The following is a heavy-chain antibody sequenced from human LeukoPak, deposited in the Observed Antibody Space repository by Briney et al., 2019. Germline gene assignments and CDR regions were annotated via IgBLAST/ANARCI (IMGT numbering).Heavy chain of an antibody. CDR1: GYTFTGYY. Sequence: ASVKVSCKASGYTFTGYYMHWVRQAPGQGLEWMGWINPNSGGTNYAQKFQGRVTMTRDTSISTAYMELSRLRSDDTAVYYCARDQGTASIAARPGAFDIWGQGTMVTVSS. CDR2: INPNSGGT. CDR3: ARDQGTASIAARPGAFDI. D-gene: IGHD6-6*01. J-gene: IGHJ3*02. V-gene: IGHV1-2*02.